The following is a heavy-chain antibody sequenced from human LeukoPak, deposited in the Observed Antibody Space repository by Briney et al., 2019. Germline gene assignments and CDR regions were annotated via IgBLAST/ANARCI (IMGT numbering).Heavy chain of an antibody. CDR3: AREGGYNWKKFDY. V-gene: IGHV4-34*01. CDR2: INHSGST. J-gene: IGHJ4*02. D-gene: IGHD1-1*01. Sequence: SETLSLTCAVYGGSFSGYYWSWIRQPPGKGLEWIGEINHSGSTNYNPSLKSRVTISVDTSKNQSSLKLSSVTAADTAVYYCAREGGYNWKKFDYWGQGTLVTVSS. CDR1: GGSFSGYY.